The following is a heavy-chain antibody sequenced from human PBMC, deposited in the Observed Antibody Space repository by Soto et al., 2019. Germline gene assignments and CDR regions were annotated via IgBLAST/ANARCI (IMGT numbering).Heavy chain of an antibody. CDR3: SRAGYCSGGSCYSDAFDI. J-gene: IGHJ3*02. Sequence: QVQLVQSGAEVKKPGSSVKVSCKASGGTFSSYTISWVRQAPGQGLEWMGRIIPILGIANYAQKFQGRVTITADKSTSTAYMELSSLSSEDTAVYYGSRAGYCSGGSCYSDAFDIWGQGTMVTVSS. V-gene: IGHV1-69*02. D-gene: IGHD2-15*01. CDR2: IIPILGIA. CDR1: GGTFSSYT.